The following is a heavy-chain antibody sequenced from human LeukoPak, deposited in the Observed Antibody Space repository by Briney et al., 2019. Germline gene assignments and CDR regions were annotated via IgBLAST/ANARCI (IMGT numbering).Heavy chain of an antibody. Sequence: SETLSLTCTVSGGSISSSSYYWGWIRQPPGKGLEWIGSIYYSGSTYYNPSLKSRVTISVDTSKNQFSLKLSSVTAADTAVYYCARNDWGTLYWGQGTLVTVSP. CDR1: GGSISSSSYY. CDR2: IYYSGST. D-gene: IGHD7-27*01. J-gene: IGHJ4*02. CDR3: ARNDWGTLY. V-gene: IGHV4-39*01.